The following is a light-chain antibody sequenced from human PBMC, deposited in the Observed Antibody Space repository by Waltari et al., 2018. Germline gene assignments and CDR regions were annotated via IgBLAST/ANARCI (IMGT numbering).Light chain of an antibody. Sequence: EIVLTQSPATLSLSPGERATLPCRASQRVRSYLAWSQQKPGQAPRLLIYDASNRATGIPARFSGSGSGTDFTLTISSLEPEDFAVYYCQQRSNWPPTFGQGTKVEIK. CDR1: QRVRSY. CDR2: DAS. CDR3: QQRSNWPPT. J-gene: IGKJ1*01. V-gene: IGKV3-11*01.